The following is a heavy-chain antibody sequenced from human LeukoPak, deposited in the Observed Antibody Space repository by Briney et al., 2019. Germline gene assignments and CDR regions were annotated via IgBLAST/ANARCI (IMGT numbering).Heavy chain of an antibody. J-gene: IGHJ4*02. CDR1: GFTLSDYF. Sequence: GGSLRLSCAASGFTLSDYFVTWIRQAPGRGLEWVSGISTSGSAIYYGDSVKGRFTVSRDNAKNSVYLQMNSLRAEDTAVYYCARDDHYFDYWGQGTLVTVSS. CDR2: ISTSGSAI. CDR3: ARDDHYFDY. V-gene: IGHV3-11*04.